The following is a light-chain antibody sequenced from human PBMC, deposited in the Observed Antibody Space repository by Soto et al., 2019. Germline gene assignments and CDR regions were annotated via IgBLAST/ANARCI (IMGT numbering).Light chain of an antibody. CDR3: SSDTSSSTLLYV. CDR1: SSDVGGYNY. V-gene: IGLV2-14*01. Sequence: QSALTQPASESGSPGQSITISCTGTSSDVGGYNYVSWYQQHPGKAPKLMIYDVSNRPSGVSNRFSGSKSGNTASLTISGLQAEDEADYYCSSDTSSSTLLYVFGTGTKLTVL. CDR2: DVS. J-gene: IGLJ1*01.